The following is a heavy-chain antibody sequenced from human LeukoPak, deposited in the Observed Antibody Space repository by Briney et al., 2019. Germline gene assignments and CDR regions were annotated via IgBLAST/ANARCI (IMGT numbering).Heavy chain of an antibody. J-gene: IGHJ4*02. CDR2: IKQDGSEK. D-gene: IGHD6-19*01. V-gene: IGHV3-7*01. CDR1: GFTFSSYW. CDR3: ASSVAGTRYYFDF. Sequence: PGGSLRLSCAASGFTFSSYWMSWVRQAPGKGLEWVANIKQDGSEKYYVDSVKGRFTISRDNAKNSLYLRMNSLRAEDTAVYYCASSVAGTRYYFDFWGQGTLVTVSS.